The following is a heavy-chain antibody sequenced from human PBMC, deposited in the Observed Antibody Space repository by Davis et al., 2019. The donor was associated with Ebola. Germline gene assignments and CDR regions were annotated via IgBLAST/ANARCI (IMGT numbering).Heavy chain of an antibody. CDR3: ARDITLRGPFDP. CDR2: IYSGGST. D-gene: IGHD3-10*01. Sequence: GGSLRLSCAASGFTFSSYWMHWVRQAPGKGLEWVSVIYSGGSTYYADSVKGRFTISRDNSKNTLYLQMNSLRAEDTAVYYCARDITLRGPFDPWGQGTLVTVSS. CDR1: GFTFSSYW. J-gene: IGHJ5*02. V-gene: IGHV3-66*01.